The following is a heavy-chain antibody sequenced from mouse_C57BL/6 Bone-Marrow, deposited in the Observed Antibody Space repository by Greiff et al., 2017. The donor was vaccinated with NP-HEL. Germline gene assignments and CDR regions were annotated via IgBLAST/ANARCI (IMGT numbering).Heavy chain of an antibody. CDR2: INPNNGGT. D-gene: IGHD2-10*02. J-gene: IGHJ4*01. Sequence: VQLQQSGPELVKPGASVKISCKASGYTFTDYYMNWVKQSHGKSLEWIGDINPNNGGTSYNQKFKGKATLTVDKSSSTAYMELRSLTSEDSAVYYCAREGYDYYAMDYWVQGTSVTVSS. CDR1: GYTFTDYY. CDR3: AREGYDYYAMDY. V-gene: IGHV1-26*01.